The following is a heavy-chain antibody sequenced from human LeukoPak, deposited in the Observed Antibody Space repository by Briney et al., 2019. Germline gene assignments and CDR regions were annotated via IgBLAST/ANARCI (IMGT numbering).Heavy chain of an antibody. CDR3: ARGVVRPNDYSLTSAELTDY. V-gene: IGHV4-61*02. CDR2: IYTSGST. Sequence: SQTLSLTCTVSGGSISSGSYYWSWIRQPAGKGLEWIGRIYTSGSTNYNPSLKSRVTISVDTSKNQFSLKLSSVTAADTAVYYCARGVVRPNDYSLTSAELTDYWGQGTLVTVSS. D-gene: IGHD4-11*01. J-gene: IGHJ4*02. CDR1: GGSISSGSYY.